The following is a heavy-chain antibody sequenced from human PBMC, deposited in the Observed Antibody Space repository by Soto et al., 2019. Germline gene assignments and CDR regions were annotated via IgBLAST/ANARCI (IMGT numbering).Heavy chain of an antibody. CDR3: ARDSRDIVVVPAAMNPTYYYYYYMDV. Sequence: GGSLRLSCAASGFTVSSNYMSWVRQAPGKGLEWVSVIYSGGSTYYADSVKGRFTISRDNSKNTLYLQMSSLRAEDTAVYYCARDSRDIVVVPAAMNPTYYYYYYMDVWGKGTTVTVSS. CDR1: GFTVSSNY. J-gene: IGHJ6*03. V-gene: IGHV3-66*01. CDR2: IYSGGST. D-gene: IGHD2-2*01.